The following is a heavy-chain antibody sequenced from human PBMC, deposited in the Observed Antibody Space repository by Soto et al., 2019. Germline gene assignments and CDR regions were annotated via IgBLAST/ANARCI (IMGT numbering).Heavy chain of an antibody. V-gene: IGHV1-69*13. CDR1: GGTFSSYA. J-gene: IGHJ6*02. Sequence: GASVKVSCKASGGTFSSYAISCVRQAPGQGLEWMGGIIPIFGTANYAQKFQGRVTITADESTSTAYMELTSVTAADTAVYYCARLNDFWSGYWYGMDVWGQGTTVTVSS. D-gene: IGHD3-3*01. CDR3: ARLNDFWSGYWYGMDV. CDR2: IIPIFGTA.